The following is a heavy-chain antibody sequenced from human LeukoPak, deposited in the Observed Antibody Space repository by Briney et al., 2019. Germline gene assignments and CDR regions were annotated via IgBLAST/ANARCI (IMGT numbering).Heavy chain of an antibody. J-gene: IGHJ4*02. D-gene: IGHD4-23*01. Sequence: GGSLRLSCAASGFTFSSYWMHWVRQAPGKGLVWVSRINGDGSSTSYADSVKGRFTISRDNAKNTLYLQMNSLRAEDTAVYYCARDRTDYGGNFDEGIDRYDYWGQGTLVTVSS. CDR1: GFTFSSYW. CDR2: INGDGSST. V-gene: IGHV3-74*01. CDR3: ARDRTDYGGNFDEGIDRYDY.